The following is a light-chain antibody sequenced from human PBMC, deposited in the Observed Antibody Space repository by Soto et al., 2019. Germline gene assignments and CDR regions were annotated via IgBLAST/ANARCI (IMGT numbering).Light chain of an antibody. CDR1: QTISSC. CDR2: KAS. J-gene: IGKJ1*01. Sequence: IKLTKSPSTLSVSLXDRVTIPCLASQTISSCLAGYHQNPGKAPKLLIYKASNLKRGVPSRFSGSGSGTEFTLTISCLQPEDVATYYCQHYKSYSEAFGQGTKVDI. V-gene: IGKV1-5*03. CDR3: QHYKSYSEA.